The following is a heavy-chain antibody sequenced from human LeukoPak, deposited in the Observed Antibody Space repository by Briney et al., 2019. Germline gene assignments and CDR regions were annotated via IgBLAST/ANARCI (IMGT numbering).Heavy chain of an antibody. CDR3: AKDSSSWYDY. V-gene: IGHV3-30*18. J-gene: IGHJ4*02. CDR1: GFTFSSYG. D-gene: IGHD6-13*01. CDR2: ISYDGSNK. Sequence: PGRSLRLSCAASGFTFSSYGMHWVRQAPGKGLEWVAVISYDGSNKYYADSVKGRFTISRDNSKNTLYLQMNSLRAEDTAVYYCAKDSSSWYDYWGQGTLVTVSS.